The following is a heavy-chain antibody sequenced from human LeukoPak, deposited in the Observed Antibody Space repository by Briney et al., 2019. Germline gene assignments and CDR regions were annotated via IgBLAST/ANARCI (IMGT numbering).Heavy chain of an antibody. Sequence: SETLSLTCAVYGGSFSGYYWSWIRQPPGKGLEWIGEINHSGSTNYNPSLKSRVTISVDTSKNQFSLKLSSVTAADTAVYYCAKKEGRWYVDYWGQGTLVTVSS. D-gene: IGHD6-13*01. CDR1: GGSFSGYY. J-gene: IGHJ4*02. V-gene: IGHV4-34*01. CDR2: INHSGST. CDR3: AKKEGRWYVDY.